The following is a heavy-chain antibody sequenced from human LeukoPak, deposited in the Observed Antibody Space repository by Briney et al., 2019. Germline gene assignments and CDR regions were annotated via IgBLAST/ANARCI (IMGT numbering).Heavy chain of an antibody. CDR3: ARDQAFVYCSGGTCYDDY. V-gene: IGHV1-2*02. CDR1: GYTFTGYY. J-gene: IGHJ4*02. CDR2: INPNSGDT. D-gene: IGHD2-15*01. Sequence: ASVKVSCKASGYTFTGYYMHWVRQAPGQGLEWMGWINPNSGDTHYAQKSQGRVTMTRDTSINTVYMELSRLRSDDTAVYYCARDQAFVYCSGGTCYDDYWGQGSLVTVSS.